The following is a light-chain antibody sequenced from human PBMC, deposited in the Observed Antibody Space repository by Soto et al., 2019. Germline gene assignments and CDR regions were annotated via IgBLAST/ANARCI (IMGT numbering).Light chain of an antibody. CDR2: SVS. J-gene: IGLJ1*01. V-gene: IGLV2-11*01. Sequence: QSALTQPRSVSGSPGQSVTISCTGTSSDVGDHNYVSWYQQYPGKAPKLLLSSVSKRPSGVSDRFSGSKSGTTASLTISGLQAEDEADYYCCSYAGSYTYVFGTGTRSPS. CDR1: SSDVGDHNY. CDR3: CSYAGSYTYV.